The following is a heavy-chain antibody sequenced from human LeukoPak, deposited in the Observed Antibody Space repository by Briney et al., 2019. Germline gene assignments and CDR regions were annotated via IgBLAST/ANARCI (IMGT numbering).Heavy chain of an antibody. J-gene: IGHJ6*03. D-gene: IGHD3-3*01. CDR3: ARDLPKYYDFWSGYYVAPQPMDV. V-gene: IGHV3-74*01. CDR2: INSDGSST. CDR1: EFTFSNHW. Sequence: GGSLRLSCAASEFTFSNHWMHWVRQAPGEGLVWVSFINSDGSSTSYADYVKGRFTISRDNARNTLYLQMNSLRAEDTAVYYCARDLPKYYDFWSGYYVAPQPMDVWGKGTTVTVSS.